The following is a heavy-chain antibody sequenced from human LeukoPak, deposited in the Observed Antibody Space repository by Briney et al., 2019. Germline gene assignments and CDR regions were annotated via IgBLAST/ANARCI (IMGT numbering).Heavy chain of an antibody. J-gene: IGHJ6*03. Sequence: ASVTVSFMSSAYSFIIYYMHLIRQAPGQGLEWMGTINPSGGSTGYAQKFQGSVTMTRDTSTSTVYMELSSLSSEDTAVYYCAEDHARRGLYSSSSDHYYMDVSGKGTTVTVSS. V-gene: IGHV1-46*01. D-gene: IGHD6-6*01. CDR3: AEDHARRGLYSSSSDHYYMDV. CDR1: AYSFIIYY. CDR2: INPSGGST.